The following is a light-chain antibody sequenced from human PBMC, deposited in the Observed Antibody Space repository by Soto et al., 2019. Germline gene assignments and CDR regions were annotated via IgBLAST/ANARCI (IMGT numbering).Light chain of an antibody. Sequence: EIVLTQSPGTLSLSPGERATLSCRASQSITSSHLAWYQQKVGQAPRLLIYGASNMATGIPDRFSGSGSGTDFNLTISRLEPEDFVVYYCQQYGSSPRTFGQGTKVEIK. J-gene: IGKJ1*01. CDR1: QSITSSH. V-gene: IGKV3-20*01. CDR3: QQYGSSPRT. CDR2: GAS.